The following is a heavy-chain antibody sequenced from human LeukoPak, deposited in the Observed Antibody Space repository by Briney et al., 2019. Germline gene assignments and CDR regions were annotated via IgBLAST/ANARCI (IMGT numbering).Heavy chain of an antibody. CDR3: ARGAGMTRVTKRSDY. Sequence: GGSLRLSCAASGFTFSDYDMSWIRQAPGKGLEWVSYISSDGSSIYYADSVKGRFTISRDNAKSSLYLQMSSLRVEDTAVFYCARGAGMTRVTKRSDYWGQGTLVTVSP. J-gene: IGHJ4*02. V-gene: IGHV3-11*01. CDR2: ISSDGSSI. D-gene: IGHD4-17*01. CDR1: GFTFSDYD.